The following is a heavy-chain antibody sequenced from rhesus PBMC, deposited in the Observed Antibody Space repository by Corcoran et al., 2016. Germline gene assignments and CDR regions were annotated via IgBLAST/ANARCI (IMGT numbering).Heavy chain of an antibody. CDR1: GGSISSSY. CDR3: ARHSSSYFDY. J-gene: IGHJ4*01. V-gene: IGHV4-169*01. Sequence: QLQLQESGPGLVKPSETLSLTCAVSGGSISSSYWSWIRQAPGKGLEWIGYIYGSGRRTNSNPSHKRRITLSVDTSKNQLSLKLSSVTAADTAVYYCARHSSSYFDYWGQGVLVTVSS. CDR2: IYGSGRRT. D-gene: IGHD6-19*01.